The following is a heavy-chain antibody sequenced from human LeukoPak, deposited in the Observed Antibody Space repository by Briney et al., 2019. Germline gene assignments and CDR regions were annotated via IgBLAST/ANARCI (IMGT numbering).Heavy chain of an antibody. CDR1: GGSFSGYY. CDR2: INHSGST. Sequence: PSETLSLTCAVYGGSFSGYYWSWIRQPPGKGLEWIGEINHSGSTNYNPSLKSRVTISVDTSKNQFSLKLSSVTAADTAVYYSARGWVYYSGSGSYYEFDYWGQGTLVTVSS. V-gene: IGHV4-34*01. D-gene: IGHD3-10*01. CDR3: ARGWVYYSGSGSYYEFDY. J-gene: IGHJ4*02.